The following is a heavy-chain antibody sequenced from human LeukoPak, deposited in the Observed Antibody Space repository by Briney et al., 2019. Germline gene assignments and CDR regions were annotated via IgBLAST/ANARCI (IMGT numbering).Heavy chain of an antibody. D-gene: IGHD2/OR15-2a*01. V-gene: IGHV3-48*03. J-gene: IGHJ4*02. Sequence: GGSLRLSCAASGFTFSSYEMNWVRQAPGKGLEWVSYISSSGSTIYYADSVKGRFTISRDNSKNTLYLQMNSERAEDTAVYYCAKFSDRLIDYWGQGTLVTVSS. CDR1: GFTFSSYE. CDR2: ISSSGSTI. CDR3: AKFSDRLIDY.